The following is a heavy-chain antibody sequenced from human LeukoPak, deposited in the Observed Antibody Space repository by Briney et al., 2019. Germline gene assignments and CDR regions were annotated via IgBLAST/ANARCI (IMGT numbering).Heavy chain of an antibody. CDR2: INHSGST. Sequence: SETLSLTCAVYGGSFSNHYWSWIRQPPGKGLEWIGEINHSGSTSYNPSLKSRVTMSVDTSKNQFSLKLSSVTAADTAVYYCARLSSRRFPPTYSFDRRNYFDYWGQGTLVTVSS. CDR3: ARLSSRRFPPTYSFDRRNYFDY. J-gene: IGHJ4*02. D-gene: IGHD3-22*01. CDR1: GGSFSNHY. V-gene: IGHV4-34*01.